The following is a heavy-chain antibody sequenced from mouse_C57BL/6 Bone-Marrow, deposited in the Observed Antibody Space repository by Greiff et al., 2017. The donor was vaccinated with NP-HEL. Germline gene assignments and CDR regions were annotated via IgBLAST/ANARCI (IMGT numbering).Heavy chain of an antibody. CDR1: GFSFNTYA. Sequence: EVKLMESGGGLVQPKGSLKLSCAASGFSFNTYAMNWVRQAPGKGLEWVGRIRSKSNNDATYYADSVKDRFTITRDDSESMLYLQMNNLKTEDTAMYYCVRARLGEDYAMDYWGQGTSVTVSS. CDR3: VRARLGEDYAMDY. CDR2: IRSKSNNDAT. V-gene: IGHV10-1*01. J-gene: IGHJ4*01. D-gene: IGHD4-1*01.